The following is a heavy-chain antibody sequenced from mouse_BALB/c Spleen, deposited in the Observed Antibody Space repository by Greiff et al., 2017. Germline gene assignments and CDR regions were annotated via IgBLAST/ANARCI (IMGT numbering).Heavy chain of an antibody. V-gene: IGHV3-2*02. D-gene: IGHD4-1*01. J-gene: IGHJ4*01. Sequence: EVMLVESGPGLVKPSQSLSLTCTVTGYSITSDYAWNWIRQFPGNKLEWMGYISYSGSTSYNPSLKSRISITRDTSKNQFFLQLNSVTTEDTATYYCARGGLGRSYAMDYWGQGTSVTVSS. CDR2: ISYSGST. CDR3: ARGGLGRSYAMDY. CDR1: GYSITSDYA.